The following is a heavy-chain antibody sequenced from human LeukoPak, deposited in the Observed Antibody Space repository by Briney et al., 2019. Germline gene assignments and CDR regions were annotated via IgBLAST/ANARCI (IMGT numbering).Heavy chain of an antibody. CDR2: INHSGST. J-gene: IGHJ5*02. CDR3: ARDQGSSSPRGWFDP. Sequence: PSETLSLTCAVYGGSFSGYYWSWIRQPPGKGLEWIGEINHSGSTNYNPSLKSRVTISVDTSKNQFSLKLSSVTAADTAVYYCARDQGSSSPRGWFDPWGQGTLVTVSS. CDR1: GGSFSGYY. D-gene: IGHD6-13*01. V-gene: IGHV4-34*01.